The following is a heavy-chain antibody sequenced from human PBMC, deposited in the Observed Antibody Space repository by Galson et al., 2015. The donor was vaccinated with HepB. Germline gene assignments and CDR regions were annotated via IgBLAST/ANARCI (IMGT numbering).Heavy chain of an antibody. Sequence: SLRLSCAASDFNINNAWINWVRRSPGKGLEWVSSISSSSSYIDYADSVKGRFTISRDNAKNSLYLQMNSLGAEDTALYYCARFLYDPGSYYDYWGQGTLVTVSS. V-gene: IGHV3-21*01. J-gene: IGHJ4*02. CDR1: DFNINNAW. CDR3: ARFLYDPGSYYDY. D-gene: IGHD3-10*01. CDR2: ISSSSSYI.